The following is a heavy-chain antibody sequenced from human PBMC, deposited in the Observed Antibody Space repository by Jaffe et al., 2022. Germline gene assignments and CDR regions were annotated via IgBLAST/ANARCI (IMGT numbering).Heavy chain of an antibody. CDR2: ISYDGSNK. D-gene: IGHD6-19*01. V-gene: IGHV3-30*18. Sequence: QVQLVESGGGVVQPGRSLRLSCAASGFTFSSYGMHWVRQAPGKGLEWVAVISYDGSNKYYADSVKGRFTISRDNSKNTLYLQMNSLRAEDTAVYYCAKDTRSGWTIGYFDYWGQGTLVTVSS. J-gene: IGHJ4*02. CDR1: GFTFSSYG. CDR3: AKDTRSGWTIGYFDY.